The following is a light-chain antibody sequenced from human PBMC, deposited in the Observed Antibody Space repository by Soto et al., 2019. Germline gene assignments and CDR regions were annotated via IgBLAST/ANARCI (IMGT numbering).Light chain of an antibody. CDR1: ENGFNNG. Sequence: EIVMTQSPGTLSVSPGERATLSCLASENGFNNGAWYQQRPGPPPRLLIFCASHRATGIPDRFSGSGSGTDFTLTISRLGPEDFAVYYCQQYGSSGTFGQGTKVAIK. V-gene: IGKV3-20*01. CDR2: CAS. J-gene: IGKJ1*01. CDR3: QQYGSSGT.